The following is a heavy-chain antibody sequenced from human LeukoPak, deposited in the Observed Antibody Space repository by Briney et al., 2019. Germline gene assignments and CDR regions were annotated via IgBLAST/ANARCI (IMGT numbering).Heavy chain of an antibody. CDR3: TTDRVDYYDSSGYLDPGYYCYGMDV. Sequence: PGGSLRLSCAASGFTFSNAWMNWVRQAPGKGLEWVGRIKSKTDGGTTDYAAPVKGRFTISRDDSKNTLYLQMNSLKTEDTAVYYCTTDRVDYYDSSGYLDPGYYCYGMDVWGQGTTVTVSS. CDR1: GFTFSNAW. V-gene: IGHV3-15*07. D-gene: IGHD3-22*01. J-gene: IGHJ6*02. CDR2: IKSKTDGGTT.